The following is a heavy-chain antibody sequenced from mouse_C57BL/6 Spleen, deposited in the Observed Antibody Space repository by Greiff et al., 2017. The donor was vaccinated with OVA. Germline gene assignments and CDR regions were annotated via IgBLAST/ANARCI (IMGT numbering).Heavy chain of an antibody. J-gene: IGHJ2*01. V-gene: IGHV1-22*01. Sequence: EVQLQQSGPELVKPGASVKMSCKASGYTFTDYNMHWVKQSHGKSLEWIGYINPNNGGTSYNQKFKGKATLTVNKSSSTAYMELRSLTSEDSAVYYCARTPFYYGSSGGYFDYWGQGTTLTVSS. CDR1: GYTFTDYN. CDR3: ARTPFYYGSSGGYFDY. CDR2: INPNNGGT. D-gene: IGHD1-1*01.